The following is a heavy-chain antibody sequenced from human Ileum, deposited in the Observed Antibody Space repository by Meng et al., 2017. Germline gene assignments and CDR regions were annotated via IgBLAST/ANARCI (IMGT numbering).Heavy chain of an antibody. CDR1: GGSVSSASYY. V-gene: IGHV4-61*01. Sequence: VQRQWSCPGLVRPSETLSPTCKVSGGSVSSASYYWSWIRQPPGKGLEWIGLIHYSGSRNYNPSLKSRVTMSVDTSKNQVSLRLTSVTAADTAVYYCARFYGSGTFEVHDYWGQGTLVTVSS. J-gene: IGHJ4*02. D-gene: IGHD3-10*01. CDR2: IHYSGSR. CDR3: ARFYGSGTFEVHDY.